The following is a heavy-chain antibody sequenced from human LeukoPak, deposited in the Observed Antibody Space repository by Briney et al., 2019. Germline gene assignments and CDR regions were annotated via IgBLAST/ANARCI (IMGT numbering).Heavy chain of an antibody. CDR3: SRQLEE. V-gene: IGHV3-7*03. CDR1: GFIFNNYW. J-gene: IGHJ4*02. Sequence: WGSLRLSCAASGFIFNNYWMDWVRQTQGKGLEWVANIKYDGTTKYYVDSVKGRFTISRDSDKKLLYLQMNNLRAEDTAVYFCSRQLEEWGQGSLVTVSS. CDR2: IKYDGTTK. D-gene: IGHD1-1*01.